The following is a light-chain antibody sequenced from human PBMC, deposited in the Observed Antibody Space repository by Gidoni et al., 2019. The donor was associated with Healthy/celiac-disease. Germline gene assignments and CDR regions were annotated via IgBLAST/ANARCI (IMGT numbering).Light chain of an antibody. J-gene: IGKJ4*01. CDR2: AAS. V-gene: IGKV1-39*01. Sequence: DIQMTQSPSSLSASVGDRVTITCRASQSISSYLNWYQQKPGKAPKLLIYAASSLQSGVPSRFSGSGSGTDFTLTISSLLPEDFATYYCQQSYSTGLTIGGGTKVEIK. CDR1: QSISSY. CDR3: QQSYSTGLT.